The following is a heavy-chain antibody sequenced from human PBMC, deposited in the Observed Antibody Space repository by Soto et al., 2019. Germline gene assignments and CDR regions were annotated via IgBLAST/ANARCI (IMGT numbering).Heavy chain of an antibody. CDR3: ARDSLRFLESGYYYYGMDV. CDR1: GGSISNYY. Sequence: SETLSLTCTVSGGSISNYYWSWVRQPPGKGLEWIGYIYDSGSTNYNPSLKSRVTISVDTSKNQFSLKLTSVTAADTAVYYCARDSLRFLESGYYYYGMDVWGQGTTVTVSS. CDR2: IYDSGST. V-gene: IGHV4-59*12. J-gene: IGHJ6*02. D-gene: IGHD3-3*01.